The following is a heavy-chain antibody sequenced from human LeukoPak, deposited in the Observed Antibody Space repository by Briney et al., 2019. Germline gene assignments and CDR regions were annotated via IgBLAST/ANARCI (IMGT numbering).Heavy chain of an antibody. CDR3: ARLVATPVGGYYFDY. CDR2: VYYSGGA. D-gene: IGHD5-12*01. J-gene: IGHJ4*02. Sequence: PSETLSLTCTVSGGSLSNSSYYWGWVRQPPGKGLEWIGSVYYSGGAYYNPSLKSRVIISIDTSRSQFSLQVTSVTAADTAVYHCARLVATPVGGYYFDYWGQGTLVSVSS. CDR1: GGSLSNSSYY. V-gene: IGHV4-39*01.